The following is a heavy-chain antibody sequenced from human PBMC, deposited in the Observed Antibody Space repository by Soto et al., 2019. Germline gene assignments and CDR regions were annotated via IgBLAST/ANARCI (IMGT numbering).Heavy chain of an antibody. D-gene: IGHD4-17*01. CDR2: ISGSGGST. Sequence: PGGSLRLSCAASGFTFSSYAMSWVRQAPGKGLEWVSGISGSGGSTHYADSVQGRFTISRDNSKNTLYLQMNSLRAEDTAVYYCEKDPSLRCFDYWGQGTLVTVYS. CDR3: EKDPSLRCFDY. CDR1: GFTFSSYA. V-gene: IGHV3-23*01. J-gene: IGHJ4*02.